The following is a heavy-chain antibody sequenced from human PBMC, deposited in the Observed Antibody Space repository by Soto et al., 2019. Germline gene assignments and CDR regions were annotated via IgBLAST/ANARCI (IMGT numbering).Heavy chain of an antibody. CDR1: VGSLTNSSYY. D-gene: IGHD4-17*01. CDR2: VYYRGRS. J-gene: IGHJ4*02. Sequence: ETLSLTCTVSVGSLTNSSYYWGWIRQSPGKGLEWIGSVYYRGRSYSKSSVKSRVTISVDTSKNRFSLSLNSVTASDTAVYFCVSQRTTVPTQAYFDYWGPGALVTVSS. V-gene: IGHV4-39*01. CDR3: VSQRTTVPTQAYFDY.